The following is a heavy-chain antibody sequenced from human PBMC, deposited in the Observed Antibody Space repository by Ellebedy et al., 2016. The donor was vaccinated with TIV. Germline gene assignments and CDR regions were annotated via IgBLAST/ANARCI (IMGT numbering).Heavy chain of an antibody. CDR2: INPNSGGT. CDR3: ARMDPPYSPIQSNDY. D-gene: IGHD5-18*01. V-gene: IGHV1-2*02. CDR1: GYTFTGYY. Sequence: ASVKVSXXASGYTFTGYYMHWVRQAPGQGLEWMGWINPNSGGTNYAQKFQGRVTMTRDTSISTAYMELSRLRSDDTAVYYCARMDPPYSPIQSNDYWGQGTLVTVSS. J-gene: IGHJ4*02.